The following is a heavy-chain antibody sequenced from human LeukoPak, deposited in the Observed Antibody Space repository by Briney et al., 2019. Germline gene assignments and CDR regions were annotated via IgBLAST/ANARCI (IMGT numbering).Heavy chain of an antibody. Sequence: SETLSLTCAVYGGSFSGYYWSWIRQPAGKGLEWIGRIYTSGSTNYNPSLKSRVTMSVDTSKNQFSLKLSSVTAADTAVYYCARLGSGSYYNGVFDYWGQGTLVTVSS. D-gene: IGHD3-10*01. CDR2: IYTSGST. J-gene: IGHJ4*02. CDR1: GGSFSGYY. CDR3: ARLGSGSYYNGVFDY. V-gene: IGHV4-59*10.